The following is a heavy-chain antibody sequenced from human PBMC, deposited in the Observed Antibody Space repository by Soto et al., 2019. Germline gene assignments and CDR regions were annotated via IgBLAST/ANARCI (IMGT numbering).Heavy chain of an antibody. Sequence: SETLSLTCTVSGASVSSNYWSWIRQPPGRGLKWIGYLYYIGSTDYNPSLKSRVNISIDTSKNQVSLTLTSVTAADTAVYYCARDPEGYCNGPQCYTERGAFDVWGQGTMVTVSS. V-gene: IGHV4-59*02. CDR3: ARDPEGYCNGPQCYTERGAFDV. CDR2: LYYIGST. J-gene: IGHJ3*01. CDR1: GASVSSNY. D-gene: IGHD2-15*01.